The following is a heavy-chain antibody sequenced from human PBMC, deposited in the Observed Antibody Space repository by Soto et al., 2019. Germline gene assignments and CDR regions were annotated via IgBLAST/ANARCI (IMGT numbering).Heavy chain of an antibody. CDR1: GGTFSSYT. V-gene: IGHV1-69*02. Sequence: QVQLVQSGAEVKKPGSSVKVSCKASGGTFSSYTISWVRQAPGQGLEWMGRIIPILGIANYAQKFQGRVTITADKSTSTAYMELSSLRSEDTAVYYCASDYGAGASYYYYYMDVWGKGTTVTFSS. CDR3: ASDYGAGASYYYYYMDV. CDR2: IIPILGIA. D-gene: IGHD4-17*01. J-gene: IGHJ6*03.